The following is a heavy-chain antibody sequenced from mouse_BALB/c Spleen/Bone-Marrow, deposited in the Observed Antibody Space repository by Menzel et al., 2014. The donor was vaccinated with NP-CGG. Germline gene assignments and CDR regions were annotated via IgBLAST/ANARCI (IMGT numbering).Heavy chain of an antibody. J-gene: IGHJ3*01. D-gene: IGHD1-1*02. Sequence: EVQLQQSGTVLARPGASVKMSCKASGYSFTSYWMHWVKQRPGQGLEWIGAIYPGNSDTRYSQTFKGKAKPTAATSASNDYMELSRLTNEDSEVYYCSGYGSYVESSFAYWGQGTLVTVSA. CDR3: SGYGSYVESSFAY. V-gene: IGHV1-5*01. CDR1: GYSFTSYW. CDR2: IYPGNSDT.